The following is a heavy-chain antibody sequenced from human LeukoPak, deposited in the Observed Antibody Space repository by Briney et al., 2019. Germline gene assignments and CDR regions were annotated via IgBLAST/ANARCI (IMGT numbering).Heavy chain of an antibody. Sequence: PSETLSLTCAVYGGSISSYYWSWIRQPPGKGLEWIGYIYYSGSTNYNPSLKSRVTISVDTSKNQFSLKLSSVTAADTAVYYCARTVRDYYGMDVWGQGTTVTVSS. J-gene: IGHJ6*02. CDR1: GGSISSYY. D-gene: IGHD1-1*01. CDR3: ARTVRDYYGMDV. CDR2: IYYSGST. V-gene: IGHV4-59*01.